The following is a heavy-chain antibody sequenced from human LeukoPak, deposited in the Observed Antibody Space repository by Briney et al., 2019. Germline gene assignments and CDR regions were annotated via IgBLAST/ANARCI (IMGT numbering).Heavy chain of an antibody. D-gene: IGHD6-13*01. CDR2: TYTSGST. Sequence: PSETLSLTCTVSGGSISSYYWSWIRQPAGKGLEWIGRTYTSGSTNYNPSLKSRVTMSVDTSMNQFSLKLSSVTAADTAVYYCARETSSSWYNWFDPWGQGTLVTVSS. V-gene: IGHV4-4*07. CDR1: GGSISSYY. J-gene: IGHJ5*02. CDR3: ARETSSSWYNWFDP.